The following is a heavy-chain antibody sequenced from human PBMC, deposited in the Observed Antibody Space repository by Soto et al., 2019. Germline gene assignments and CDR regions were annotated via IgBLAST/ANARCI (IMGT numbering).Heavy chain of an antibody. J-gene: IGHJ4*02. Sequence: EVQLVESGGTLVQSGGSLRLSCAASGFTFSRHWMHWVRQAPGKGLSWVSHIGPDGYRTREADSVKGRFIISRDNAKNTLYLQMNSVRDDDTAIYYCVRHQKWAYDFWGPGILVTVSS. V-gene: IGHV3-74*01. CDR1: GFTFSRHW. CDR2: IGPDGYRT. CDR3: VRHQKWAYDF. D-gene: IGHD1-26*01.